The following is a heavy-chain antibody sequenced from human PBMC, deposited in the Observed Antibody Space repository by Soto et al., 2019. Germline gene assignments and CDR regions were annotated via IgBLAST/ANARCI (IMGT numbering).Heavy chain of an antibody. J-gene: IGHJ3*02. Sequence: GGSLRLSCTASGFIVSDTYVNWVRQAPGKGLEWVSVISNRGDTHYADSVRGRFSLSRDISDNTLHLQMNNLRVEDTAVYYCAREPRYCRGGSCSVTGDAYDIWGQGTMVTVSS. CDR2: ISNRGDT. D-gene: IGHD2-15*01. V-gene: IGHV3-66*01. CDR3: AREPRYCRGGSCSVTGDAYDI. CDR1: GFIVSDTY.